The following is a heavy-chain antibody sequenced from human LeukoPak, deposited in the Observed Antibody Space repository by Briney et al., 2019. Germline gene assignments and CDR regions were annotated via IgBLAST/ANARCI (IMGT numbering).Heavy chain of an antibody. Sequence: GGALRLSCAASGFTFSSYWMHWGRQAPGEGLVCVSRIKSDGISTSYAESVKGGFTTSTDNAKNTLYLQMNSLRAEDTAVYYCARDQLYCTGSTCYFDYWGQGTLVTVSS. CDR3: ARDQLYCTGSTCYFDY. CDR1: GFTFSSYW. J-gene: IGHJ4*02. V-gene: IGHV3-74*01. D-gene: IGHD2-8*02. CDR2: IKSDGIST.